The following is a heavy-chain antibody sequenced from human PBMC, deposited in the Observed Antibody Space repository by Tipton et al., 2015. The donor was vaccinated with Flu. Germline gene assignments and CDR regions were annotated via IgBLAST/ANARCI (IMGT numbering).Heavy chain of an antibody. CDR1: GFTFSTYD. D-gene: IGHD4-17*01. CDR3: ASNGPYGEGYFDS. CDR2: IGSAGDT. J-gene: IGHJ5*01. V-gene: IGHV3-13*01. Sequence: GSLRLSCAASGFTFSTYDIHWVRQVTGKGLEWVSAIGSAGDTYYSDSVKGRFTISRDNVKNSLYLQMNSLRVEDTAVYYCASNGPYGEGYFDSWGQGALVTVSP.